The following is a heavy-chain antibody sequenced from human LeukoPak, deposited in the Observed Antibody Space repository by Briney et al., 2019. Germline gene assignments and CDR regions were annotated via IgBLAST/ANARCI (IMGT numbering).Heavy chain of an antibody. CDR1: GGSISSGDYY. J-gene: IGHJ4*02. CDR2: IYYSGST. V-gene: IGHV4-30-4*01. D-gene: IGHD3-9*01. Sequence: SETLSLTCTVSGGSISSGDYYWSWIRQPPGKGLEWIGYIYYSGSTYYNPSLKSRVTISVDTSKNQFSLKLSSVTAADTAVYYCARGHDILTGLDYWGQGTLVTVSS. CDR3: ARGHDILTGLDY.